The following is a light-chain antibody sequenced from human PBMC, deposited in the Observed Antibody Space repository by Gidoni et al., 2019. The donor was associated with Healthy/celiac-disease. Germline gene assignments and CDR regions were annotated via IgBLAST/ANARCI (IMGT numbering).Light chain of an antibody. CDR1: QGISNY. CDR3: QKYNSAPPFT. V-gene: IGKV1-27*01. J-gene: IGKJ4*01. Sequence: DIQMPQSPSSLSASVGDRVTITCRASQGISNYLAWYQQKPGKVPKLLIYAASTLQSGVPSRFSGSGSGTDFTLTISSLQPEDVATYYCQKYNSAPPFTFGAGTKVEIK. CDR2: AAS.